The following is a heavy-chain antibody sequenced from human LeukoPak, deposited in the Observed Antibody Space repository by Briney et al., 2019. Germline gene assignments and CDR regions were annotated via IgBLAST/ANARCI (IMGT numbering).Heavy chain of an antibody. CDR2: ISYDGSNK. Sequence: GGSLRLSCAASGFTFSSYAMHWVRQAPGKGLEWVAVISYDGSNKYYADSVKGRFTIFRDNSKNTLYLQMNSLRAEDTAVYYCALVGAVDYWGQGTLVTVSS. V-gene: IGHV3-30*04. J-gene: IGHJ4*02. D-gene: IGHD1-26*01. CDR3: ALVGAVDY. CDR1: GFTFSSYA.